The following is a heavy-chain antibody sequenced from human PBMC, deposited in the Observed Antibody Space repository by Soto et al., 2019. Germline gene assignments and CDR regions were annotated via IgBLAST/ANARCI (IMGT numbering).Heavy chain of an antibody. CDR1: GGTFSSYA. J-gene: IGHJ3*01. CDR3: AREGGNSGYENDAFDL. Sequence: QVQLVQSRAEVKKPGSSVKVSCKASGGTFSSYAISWVRQAPGQGLEWMGGIIPIFGTANYAQKFQGRVTITADESTSTADMELSSLRSEDTAVYYCAREGGNSGYENDAFDLWGQGTMVTVSS. D-gene: IGHD5-12*01. V-gene: IGHV1-69*01. CDR2: IIPIFGTA.